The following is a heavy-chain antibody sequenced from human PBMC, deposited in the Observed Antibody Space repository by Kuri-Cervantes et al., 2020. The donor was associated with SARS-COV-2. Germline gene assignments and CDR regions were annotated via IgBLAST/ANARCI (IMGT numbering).Heavy chain of an antibody. CDR2: LTSTEGLA. CDR3: AKALPLGHQSYYPMDV. D-gene: IGHD3-22*01. CDR1: GVTYRFFA. V-gene: IGHV3-23*01. J-gene: IGHJ6*02. Sequence: GGSLRLSCVVSGVTYRFFAMHWVRQAPGKGLEWVSSLTSTEGLAYYADSVRGRFTISRDNSRNILFLQMSSLRVEDSAVYYCAKALPLGHQSYYPMDVWGQGATVTVSS.